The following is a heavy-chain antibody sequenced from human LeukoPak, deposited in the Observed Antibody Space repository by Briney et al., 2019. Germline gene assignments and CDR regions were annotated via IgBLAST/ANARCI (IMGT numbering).Heavy chain of an antibody. CDR1: GGSISSSSYY. Sequence: SETLSLTCTVSGGSISSSSYYWGWIRQPPGKGLEWIGSIYYSGSTYYNPSLKSRVTISVDTSKHQFSLKLSSVTAADPAVYYCARHGGISSGYYYYYYMDVWGKGTTVTVSS. J-gene: IGHJ6*03. D-gene: IGHD3-22*01. V-gene: IGHV4-39*01. CDR3: ARHGGISSGYYYYYYMDV. CDR2: IYYSGST.